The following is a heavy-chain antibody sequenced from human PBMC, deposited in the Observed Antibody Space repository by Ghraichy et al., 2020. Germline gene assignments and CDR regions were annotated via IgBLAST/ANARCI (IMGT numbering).Heavy chain of an antibody. Sequence: GGSLRLSCAASGFTFSSYGMHWVRQAPGKGLEWVAFIRYDGSNKYYADSVKGRFTISRDNSKNTLYLQMNSLRAEDTAVYYCAKFALWGNGGWSHFDYWGQGTLVTVSS. CDR2: IRYDGSNK. CDR1: GFTFSSYG. V-gene: IGHV3-30*02. D-gene: IGHD4-23*01. CDR3: AKFALWGNGGWSHFDY. J-gene: IGHJ4*02.